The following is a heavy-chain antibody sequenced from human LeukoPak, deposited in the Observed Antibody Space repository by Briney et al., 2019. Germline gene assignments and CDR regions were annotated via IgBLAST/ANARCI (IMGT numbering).Heavy chain of an antibody. V-gene: IGHV2-5*02. J-gene: IGHJ4*02. CDR3: AHRQGITVTTGAYFDY. Sequence: SGPTLVNPTQTLTLTCTFSGFSLSTSGVGVGWIRQPPGKALEWLALIYWDDDKRYSPSLKSRLTITKDTSKNQVVLTMTNMDPVDTATYYCAHRQGITVTTGAYFDYWGQGTLVTVSS. CDR1: GFSLSTSGVG. D-gene: IGHD4-17*01. CDR2: IYWDDDK.